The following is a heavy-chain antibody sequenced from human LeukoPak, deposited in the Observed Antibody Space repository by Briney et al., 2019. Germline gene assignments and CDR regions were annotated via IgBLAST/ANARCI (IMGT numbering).Heavy chain of an antibody. J-gene: IGHJ4*02. CDR3: VTEVNSHGDFFAN. CDR1: GFTYDRYG. V-gene: IGHV3-23*01. CDR2: ISSDGRNT. Sequence: PGGSLRLSCAASGFTYDRYGMAWVRQTPGRGLEWVSTISSDGRNTHYADSVRGRFTISRDDSKNTLSLQVSSLRAEDTAIYYCVTEVNSHGDFFANWAQGIQVTVSS. D-gene: IGHD2-8*01.